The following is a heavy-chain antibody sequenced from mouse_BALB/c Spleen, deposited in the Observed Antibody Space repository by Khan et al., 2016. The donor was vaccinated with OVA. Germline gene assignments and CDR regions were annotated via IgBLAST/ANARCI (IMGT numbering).Heavy chain of an antibody. CDR2: IHPGGGFT. V-gene: IGHV1-63*01. Sequence: QVQLQQSGPELVRPGTSVKISCKASGYTFTNFWLGWVMQRPGHGLDWIGDIHPGGGFTNYNEKFKGKVTLTADTSSTSAYMQFSSLTSEDSAVYFWASGATWFCDVWGAGTTVTVSA. CDR1: GYTFTNFW. D-gene: IGHD3-1*01. J-gene: IGHJ1*01. CDR3: ASGATWFCDV.